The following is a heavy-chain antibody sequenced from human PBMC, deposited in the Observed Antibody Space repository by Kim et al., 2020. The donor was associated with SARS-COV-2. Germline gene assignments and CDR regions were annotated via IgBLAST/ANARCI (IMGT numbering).Heavy chain of an antibody. CDR2: ISYDGSNK. CDR3: ARDPGIGYSGSYPAFDY. D-gene: IGHD1-26*01. Sequence: GGSLRLSCAASGFTFSSYAMHWVRQAPGKGLEWVAVISYDGSNKYYADSVKGRFTISRDNSKNTLYLQMNSLRAEDTAVYYCARDPGIGYSGSYPAFDY. CDR1: GFTFSSYA. V-gene: IGHV3-30*04. J-gene: IGHJ4*01.